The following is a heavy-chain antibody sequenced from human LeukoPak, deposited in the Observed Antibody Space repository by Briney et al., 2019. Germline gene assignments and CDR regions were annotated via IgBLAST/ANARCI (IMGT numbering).Heavy chain of an antibody. CDR3: ARHSIVGLFHFDY. Sequence: GGSLRLSCAASGFTFSDYYMSWIRQAPGKGLEWVSYISSSGSTIYYADSVKGRFTISRDNAKNSLYLQMNSLRAEDTAVYYCARHSIVGLFHFDYWGQGTLVTVSS. D-gene: IGHD2-21*01. J-gene: IGHJ4*02. CDR1: GFTFSDYY. V-gene: IGHV3-11*01. CDR2: ISSSGSTI.